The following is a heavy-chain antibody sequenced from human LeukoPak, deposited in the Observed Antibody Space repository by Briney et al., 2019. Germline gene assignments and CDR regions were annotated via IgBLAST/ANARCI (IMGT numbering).Heavy chain of an antibody. CDR3: ARELYDSSGYYYDAFDI. D-gene: IGHD3-22*01. CDR2: ISYDGSNK. CDR1: GFTFSSYA. Sequence: GGSLRLSCAASGFTFSSYAMSWVRQAPGKGLEWVAVISYDGSNKYYADSVKGRFTISRDNSKNTLYLQMNSLRAEDTAVYYCARELYDSSGYYYDAFDIWGQGTMVTVSS. V-gene: IGHV3-30-3*01. J-gene: IGHJ3*02.